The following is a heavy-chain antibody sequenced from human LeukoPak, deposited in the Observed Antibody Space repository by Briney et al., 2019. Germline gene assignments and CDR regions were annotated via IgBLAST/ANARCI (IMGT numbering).Heavy chain of an antibody. CDR2: IRYDGSNK. CDR3: AKTAVAGTNYYYMDV. D-gene: IGHD6-19*01. Sequence: GGSLRLSCAASGFTSSSYGMHWVRQAPGKGLEWVAFIRYDGSNKYYADSVKGRFTISRDNSKNTLYLQMNSLRAEDTAVYYCAKTAVAGTNYYYMDVWGKGTTVTVSS. V-gene: IGHV3-30*02. CDR1: GFTSSSYG. J-gene: IGHJ6*03.